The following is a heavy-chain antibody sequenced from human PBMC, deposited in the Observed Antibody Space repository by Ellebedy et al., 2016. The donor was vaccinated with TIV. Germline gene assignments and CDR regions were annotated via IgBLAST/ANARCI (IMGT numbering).Heavy chain of an antibody. D-gene: IGHD6-19*01. V-gene: IGHV3-21*04. Sequence: DSVKGRFTISRDNAKNSLYLQMNSLRAEDTAVYYCAKGGSIAVAGNANNWGQGTLVTVSS. CDR3: AKGGSIAVAGNANN. J-gene: IGHJ4*02.